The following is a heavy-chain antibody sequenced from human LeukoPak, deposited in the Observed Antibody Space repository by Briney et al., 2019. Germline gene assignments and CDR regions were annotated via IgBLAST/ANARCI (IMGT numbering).Heavy chain of an antibody. CDR2: IKQDGSEK. CDR1: GFTFSTSW. CDR3: ARDKFCGTDY. D-gene: IGHD3-3*01. Sequence: PGGSLRLSCAASGFTFSTSWMSWVRQAPGKGLEWVANIKQDGSEKYYVDSVKGRFTISRDNAKNSLYLQMKSLRAEDTAVYYCARDKFCGTDYWGQGTLVTVSS. V-gene: IGHV3-7*01. J-gene: IGHJ4*02.